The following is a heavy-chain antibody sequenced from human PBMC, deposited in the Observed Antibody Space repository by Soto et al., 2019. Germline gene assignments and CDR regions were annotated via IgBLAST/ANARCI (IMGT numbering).Heavy chain of an antibody. CDR3: ARGYAFDI. J-gene: IGHJ3*02. CDR2: TYYRSKWSS. CDR1: GDSVSSNSAA. V-gene: IGHV6-1*01. Sequence: PSQTLSLTCVISGDSVSSNSAAWNWIRQSPSRGLEWLGRTYYRSKWSSDYALSVEGRITINPDTSKNQFSLQLNSLTPEDTAVYYCARGYAFDIWGQGTMVTVSS.